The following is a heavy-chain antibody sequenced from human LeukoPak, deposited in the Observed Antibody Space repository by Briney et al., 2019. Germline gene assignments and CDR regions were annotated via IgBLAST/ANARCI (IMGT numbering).Heavy chain of an antibody. J-gene: IGHJ6*02. CDR2: ISYDGSNK. Sequence: PGGSLRLSCAASGFTFSSYGMHWVRQAPGEGLEWVAVISYDGSNKYYADSVKGRFTISRDNSKNTLYLQMNSLRAEDTAVYYCAKGGSGSHYYYYYGMDVWGQGTTVTVSS. CDR1: GFTFSSYG. V-gene: IGHV3-30*18. D-gene: IGHD1-26*01. CDR3: AKGGSGSHYYYYYGMDV.